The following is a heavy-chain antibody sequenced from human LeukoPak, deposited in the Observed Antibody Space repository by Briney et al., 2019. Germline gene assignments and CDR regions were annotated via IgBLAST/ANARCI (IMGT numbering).Heavy chain of an antibody. Sequence: PGGSLRLSCAASGFTFSTYEMNWVRQAPGKGLEWVSYISSSGSTIYYADSVKGRFTISRDNAKNSLYLQMNSLRAEDTAVYYCARDLIAAAEKKTYYYGMDVWGQGTTVTVSS. J-gene: IGHJ6*02. V-gene: IGHV3-48*03. CDR3: ARDLIAAAEKKTYYYGMDV. D-gene: IGHD6-13*01. CDR2: ISSSGSTI. CDR1: GFTFSTYE.